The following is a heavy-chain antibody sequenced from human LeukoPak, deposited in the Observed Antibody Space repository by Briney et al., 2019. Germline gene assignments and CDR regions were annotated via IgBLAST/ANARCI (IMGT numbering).Heavy chain of an antibody. CDR3: ARGNYKYYYYMDV. D-gene: IGHD1-7*01. J-gene: IGHJ6*03. Sequence: SETLSLTCIVSGGSISSYYWSWIRQPPGKGLEWIGYIYYSGSTNYNPSLKSRVTISVDTSKNQFSLKLSSVTAADTAVYYCARGNYKYYYYMDVWGKGTTVTVSS. V-gene: IGHV4-59*01. CDR1: GGSISSYY. CDR2: IYYSGST.